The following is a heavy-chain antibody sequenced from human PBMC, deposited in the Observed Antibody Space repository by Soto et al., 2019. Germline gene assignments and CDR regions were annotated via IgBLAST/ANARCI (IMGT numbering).Heavy chain of an antibody. V-gene: IGHV4-59*08. D-gene: IGHD3-10*01. Sequence: LTSTVAGGTRIDYYCRWIRQPPGKGLEWIGYIYYSGSTNYNPSLKSRVTISVDTSKNQFSLKLSSVTAADTAVYYCAYFNGAAYFQHWGQGTLVTVSS. J-gene: IGHJ1*01. CDR2: IYYSGST. CDR1: GGTRIDYY. CDR3: AYFNGAAYFQH.